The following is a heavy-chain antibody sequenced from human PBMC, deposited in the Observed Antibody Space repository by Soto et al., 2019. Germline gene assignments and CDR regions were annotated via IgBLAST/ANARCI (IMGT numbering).Heavy chain of an antibody. J-gene: IGHJ6*02. CDR1: GCSISGSSY. V-gene: IGHV4-39*01. CDR2: IHSSGTT. D-gene: IGHD1-26*01. Sequence: QLYLQESGPGLVNPSKTLSLTFAVSGCSISGSSYWGWIRQPPGQGLEWIGTIHSSGTTYYDPSLRGRVNISLHTSASEFSLRVTSVPAAETATYYCFRFSAWDHRGDVWGQGTTFTVSS. CDR3: FRFSAWDHRGDV.